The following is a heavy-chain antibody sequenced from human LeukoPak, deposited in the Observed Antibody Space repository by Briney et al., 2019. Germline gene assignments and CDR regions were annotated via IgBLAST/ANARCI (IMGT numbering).Heavy chain of an antibody. V-gene: IGHV3-30-3*01. CDR2: ISYDGSHK. J-gene: IGHJ6*02. D-gene: IGHD6-6*01. Sequence: GGSLRLSCEVSGFTFSSYTFYWIRQAPGKGLEWLAVISYDGSHKYYADSVKGRFTISRDNSKNTLYLQINSLRVDDTAVYHCARRQYSSSSEVDGMDVWGQGTTVIVSS. CDR1: GFTFSSYT. CDR3: ARRQYSSSSEVDGMDV.